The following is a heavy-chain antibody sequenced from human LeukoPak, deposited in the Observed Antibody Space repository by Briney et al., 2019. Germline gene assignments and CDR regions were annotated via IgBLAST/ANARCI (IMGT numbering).Heavy chain of an antibody. CDR2: IYYSGST. CDR3: AGQSSRGYSYGRYAFDI. D-gene: IGHD5-18*01. Sequence: SQTLSLTCTVSGGSISSYYWSWIRQPPGKGLEWIGYIYYSGSTNYNPSLKSRVTISVDTSKNQFSLKLSSVTAADTAVYYCAGQSSRGYSYGRYAFDIWGQGTMVTVSS. CDR1: GGSISSYY. V-gene: IGHV4-59*08. J-gene: IGHJ3*02.